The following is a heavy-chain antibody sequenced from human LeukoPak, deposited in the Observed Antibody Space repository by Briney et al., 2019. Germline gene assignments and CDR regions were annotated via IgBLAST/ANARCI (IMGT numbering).Heavy chain of an antibody. J-gene: IGHJ4*02. Sequence: ESGPALVKPTQTLTPTCTFSGFSLSTSGMRVSWIRQPPGKALEWLARIDWDDDKFYSTSLKTRLTISKDTSKNQVVLTMTNMDPVDTATYYCARIAWGGDFDYWGQGTLVTVSS. CDR3: ARIAWGGDFDY. V-gene: IGHV2-70*04. CDR2: IDWDDDK. CDR1: GFSLSTSGMR. D-gene: IGHD3-16*01.